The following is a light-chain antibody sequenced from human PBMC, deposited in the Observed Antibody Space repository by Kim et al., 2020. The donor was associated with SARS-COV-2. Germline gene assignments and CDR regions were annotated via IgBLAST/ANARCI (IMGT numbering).Light chain of an antibody. V-gene: IGLV1-44*01. Sequence: TATLPFSGTSSNIGSNPVYWYHHLPGPAPNLLLYTNNHRPSGVPDRFPCSKSGTSASLALSGLQSEDEADYYCASWDDSLTSWVFGGGTQLTV. J-gene: IGLJ3*02. CDR1: SSNIGSNP. CDR3: ASWDDSLTSWV. CDR2: TNN.